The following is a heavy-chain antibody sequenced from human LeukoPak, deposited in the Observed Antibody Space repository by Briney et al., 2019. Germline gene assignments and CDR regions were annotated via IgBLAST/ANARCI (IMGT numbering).Heavy chain of an antibody. J-gene: IGHJ4*02. CDR3: ARHSAVTTFTFDY. CDR2: IYYSGST. V-gene: IGHV4-39*01. D-gene: IGHD4-17*01. CDR1: GGSISSSNYY. Sequence: SETLSLTCTVSGGSISSSNYYWGWIRQPPGKGLEWIGSIYYSGSTYYNPSLKSRVTISLDTSKNQFSLGLSSVTAADTAVYYCARHSAVTTFTFDYWGQGTLVTVSS.